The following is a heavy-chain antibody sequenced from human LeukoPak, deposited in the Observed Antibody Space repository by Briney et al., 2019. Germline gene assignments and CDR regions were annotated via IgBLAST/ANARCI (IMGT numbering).Heavy chain of an antibody. D-gene: IGHD5-24*01. CDR2: IRSSSVYI. CDR3: AREPRWLPFRLSSVDY. Sequence: PGGSLRLSCAASRFTFSSYSMNWVCQGPGKGREWVSSIRSSSVYIYYADSVKGRFTITRDNTKKSLYLQINSLRDEDTAVYYCAREPRWLPFRLSSVDYWGQGTLVTVSS. CDR1: RFTFSSYS. V-gene: IGHV3-21*01. J-gene: IGHJ4*02.